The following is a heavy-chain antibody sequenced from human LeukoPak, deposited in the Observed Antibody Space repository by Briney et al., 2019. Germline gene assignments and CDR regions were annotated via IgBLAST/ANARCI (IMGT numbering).Heavy chain of an antibody. CDR2: INPNSGDT. V-gene: IGHV1-2*02. D-gene: IGHD3-9*01. J-gene: IGHJ4*02. CDR3: ARDDPDRLTGYSNIDY. Sequence: ASVKVSCKPSGYTFTDYYMHWVRQAPGQGLEWMGWINPNSGDTNYAQNFQDRVTMTRDTSVSTAYLELRRLRFDDTAVYYCARDDPDRLTGYSNIDYWGQGTLVTVSS. CDR1: GYTFTDYY.